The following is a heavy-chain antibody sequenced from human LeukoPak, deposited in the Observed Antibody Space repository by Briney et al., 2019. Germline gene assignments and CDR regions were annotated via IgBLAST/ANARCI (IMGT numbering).Heavy chain of an antibody. CDR2: IIPLFGSA. Sequence: SVKVSCKASGGTFSTLDISWVRQAPGHGLEWMGGIIPLFGSANYAQKFLDRVTIIADESTTTAYMELSSLRSEDTAVYYCARLGSGYDPGDFWGQGTLVTVST. CDR3: ARLGSGYDPGDF. CDR1: GGTFSTLD. D-gene: IGHD5-12*01. J-gene: IGHJ4*02. V-gene: IGHV1-69*01.